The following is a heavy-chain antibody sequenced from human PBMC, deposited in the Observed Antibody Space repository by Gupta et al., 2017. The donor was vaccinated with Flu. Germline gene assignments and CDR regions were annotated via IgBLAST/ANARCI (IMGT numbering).Heavy chain of an antibody. Sequence: QVTLKESGPALVKPTQTLTLTCTFSGFSLSTKGMRVSWNRQPPGKALEWIGRIDWNEDKFYSTSLKTRLTISKDTTKTQVVLTMTDGDPVDTATYYGARERDGYNGGWLYFDLWGRGTRVTVSS. CDR3: ARERDGYNGGWLYFDL. CDR1: GFSLSTKGMR. J-gene: IGHJ2*01. D-gene: IGHD6-19*01. CDR2: IDWNEDK. V-gene: IGHV2-70*04.